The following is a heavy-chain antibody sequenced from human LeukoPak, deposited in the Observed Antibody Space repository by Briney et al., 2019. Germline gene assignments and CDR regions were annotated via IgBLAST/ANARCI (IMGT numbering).Heavy chain of an antibody. CDR1: GFTFTSPA. J-gene: IGHJ4*02. CDR2: IVVGSGNT. Sequence: ASVKVSCKASGFTFTSPAMQWVRQARGQRLEWIGWIVVGSGNTNYAQKFQERVTITRDMSTSTAYMELSSLRSEDTAVYYCARGGFDWLLPIDYWGQGTLVTVSS. CDR3: ARGGFDWLLPIDY. D-gene: IGHD3-9*01. V-gene: IGHV1-58*02.